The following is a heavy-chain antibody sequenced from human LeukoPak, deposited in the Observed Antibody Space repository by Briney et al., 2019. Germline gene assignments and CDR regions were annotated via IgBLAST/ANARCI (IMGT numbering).Heavy chain of an antibody. D-gene: IGHD2-15*01. Sequence: PGGSLRLSCAASGFTFSDYYMSWIRQAPGKGLEWVSYISSSSSYTNYADSVKGRFTSSRDNAKNTLYLQMNGLRAEDTAVYYCARDQIYCSGGYCYFDYWGQGTLVTVSS. CDR2: ISSSSSYT. CDR1: GFTFSDYY. V-gene: IGHV3-11*06. J-gene: IGHJ4*02. CDR3: ARDQIYCSGGYCYFDY.